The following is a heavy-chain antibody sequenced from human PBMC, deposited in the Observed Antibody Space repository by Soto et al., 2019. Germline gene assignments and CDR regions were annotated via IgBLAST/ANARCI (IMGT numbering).Heavy chain of an antibody. D-gene: IGHD6-13*01. Sequence: SETLSVTCAVYGGSFSGYYWSWSRQPPWKGLEWIGEINHSGSTNYNPSLKSRVTISVDTSKNQFSLKLSSVTAADTAVYYCARVRSRGRGYNWFDPWGQGTLVTIS. CDR3: ARVRSRGRGYNWFDP. J-gene: IGHJ5*02. V-gene: IGHV4-34*01. CDR2: INHSGST. CDR1: GGSFSGYY.